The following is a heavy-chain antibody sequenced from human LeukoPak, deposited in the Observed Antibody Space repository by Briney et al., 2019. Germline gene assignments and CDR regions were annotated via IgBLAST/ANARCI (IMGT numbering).Heavy chain of an antibody. V-gene: IGHV1-18*01. J-gene: IGHJ6*02. Sequence: ASAKVSCKASGYTFTSYGISWVRQAPGQGLEWMGWISAYNGNTNYAQKLQGRVAMTTDASTSTAYMELRSLRSDDTAVYYCARVDYGSGDGVYYYYYGMDVWGQGTTVTVSS. CDR1: GYTFTSYG. CDR2: ISAYNGNT. CDR3: ARVDYGSGDGVYYYYYGMDV. D-gene: IGHD3-10*01.